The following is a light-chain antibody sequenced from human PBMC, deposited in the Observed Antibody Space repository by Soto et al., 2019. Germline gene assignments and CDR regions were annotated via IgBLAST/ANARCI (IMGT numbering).Light chain of an antibody. J-gene: IGKJ1*01. Sequence: IQMTQSPASLSASVRDTVTITCRASQGIRNDLGWYQQTPGKAPKRLIYAASSLQSVVPSRISGSGSGTEFTLTISSLQPDDFATYYCQQYTNYPWTFGQGTKVDIK. V-gene: IGKV1-17*01. CDR2: AAS. CDR1: QGIRND. CDR3: QQYTNYPWT.